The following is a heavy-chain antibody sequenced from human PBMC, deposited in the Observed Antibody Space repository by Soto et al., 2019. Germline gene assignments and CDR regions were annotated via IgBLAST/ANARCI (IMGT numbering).Heavy chain of an antibody. J-gene: IGHJ4*02. CDR3: ARDNWNSY. V-gene: IGHV3-74*01. CDR1: GFTFSNYW. D-gene: IGHD1-7*01. CDR2: ISTDESST. Sequence: EVQLVESGGGLVQPGGSPRLSCVASGFTFSNYWMHWVRQAPGKGLVWVSRISTDESSTNYADSVTGRFTISRDNAMNTLYLQMNSLRDEDTAVYYCARDNWNSYWGQGTLVTVSS.